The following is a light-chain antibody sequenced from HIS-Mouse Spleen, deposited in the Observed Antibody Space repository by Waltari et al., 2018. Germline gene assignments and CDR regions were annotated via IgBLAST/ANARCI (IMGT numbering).Light chain of an antibody. Sequence: SYVLTQPPSVSVAPGKTARITCGGTNIGSTSVHWYQQKPGQAPGLVVYDVSDRPPGIPERFSGSNSGNTATLTISRVEAGDEADYYCQVWDSSSDHVVFGGGTKLTVL. CDR2: DVS. CDR1: NIGSTS. V-gene: IGLV3-21*03. CDR3: QVWDSSSDHVV. J-gene: IGLJ2*01.